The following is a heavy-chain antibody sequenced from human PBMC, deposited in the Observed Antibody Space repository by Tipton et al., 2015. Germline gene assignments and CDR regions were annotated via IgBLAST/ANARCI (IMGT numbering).Heavy chain of an antibody. Sequence: TLSLTCTVSGGSVSSGSYYWSWIRQPPGKGLEWIGYISYTETSHYNASLKSRVTISVDTSKNQFSLKLSSVTAADTAVYYCARHRGVGGLADYWGRGTLVTVSS. CDR1: GGSVSSGSYY. V-gene: IGHV4-61*01. CDR3: ARHRGVGGLADY. CDR2: ISYTETS. D-gene: IGHD3-10*01. J-gene: IGHJ4*02.